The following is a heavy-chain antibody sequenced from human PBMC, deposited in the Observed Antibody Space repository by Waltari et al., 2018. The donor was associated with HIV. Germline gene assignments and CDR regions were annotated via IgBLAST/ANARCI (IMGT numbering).Heavy chain of an antibody. CDR2: ISGSGDST. CDR1: GFTFSSYA. Sequence: EVQLLESGGGLVQPGGSLRLFCAASGFTFSSYAMSWVRQAPGKGLEWVSTISGSGDSTYYADSVKGRFTISRDNSKNTVYLQMNSLRAEDSAVYYCAKARALVVVAATNYWGQGTLVTVSS. D-gene: IGHD2-15*01. J-gene: IGHJ4*02. CDR3: AKARALVVVAATNY. V-gene: IGHV3-23*01.